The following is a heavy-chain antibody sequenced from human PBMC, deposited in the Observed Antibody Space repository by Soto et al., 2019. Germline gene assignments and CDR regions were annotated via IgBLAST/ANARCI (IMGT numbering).Heavy chain of an antibody. CDR2: ISPGSRYP. CDR1: GFPFVVYY. Sequence: PGWSLRLCFAGSGFPFVVYYMSWIREAPGKGLEWLSYISPGSRYPAYADSVKGRFTISRDNAKRSLYLQMMSLTAEDTAIYYCVRGGGGGLFDPWGQGTMVTVSS. V-gene: IGHV3-11*06. D-gene: IGHD2-15*01. CDR3: VRGGGGGLFDP. J-gene: IGHJ5*02.